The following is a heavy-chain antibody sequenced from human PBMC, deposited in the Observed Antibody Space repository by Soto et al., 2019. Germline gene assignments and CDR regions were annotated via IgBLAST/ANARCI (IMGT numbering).Heavy chain of an antibody. J-gene: IGHJ4*02. CDR1: GFTFTSSA. V-gene: IGHV1-58*01. CDR3: AAVPYYYDSSAYYFDY. D-gene: IGHD3-22*01. CDR2: FVVGSGNT. Sequence: QMQLVQSGPEVKKPGTSVKVSCKASGFTFTSSAVQWVRQARGQRLEWIGWFVVGSGNTNYAQKFQERVTITRDMSTSTAYMQLSSLRSEDTAVYYCAAVPYYYDSSAYYFDYWGQGTLVTVSS.